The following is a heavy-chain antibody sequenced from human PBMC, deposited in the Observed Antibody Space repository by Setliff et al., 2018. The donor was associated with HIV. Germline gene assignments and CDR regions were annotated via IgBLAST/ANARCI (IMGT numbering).Heavy chain of an antibody. Sequence: GASVKVSCKASGYTFTTYGISWVRQAPGQGLAWMGWISAYNGNTNYAQKVQGRVTMTTDTSTSTAYMELSSLRSHDTAVYYWARGARYSSGWYSSRYMDVWGKGTTVTV. V-gene: IGHV1-18*01. J-gene: IGHJ6*03. CDR3: ARGARYSSGWYSSRYMDV. D-gene: IGHD6-19*01. CDR1: GYTFTTYG. CDR2: ISAYNGNT.